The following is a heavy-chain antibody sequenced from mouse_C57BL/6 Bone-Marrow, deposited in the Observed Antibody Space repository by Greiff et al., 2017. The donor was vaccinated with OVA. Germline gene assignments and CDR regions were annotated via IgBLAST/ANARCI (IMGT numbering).Heavy chain of an antibody. D-gene: IGHD2-4*01. CDR1: GYAFSSYW. V-gene: IGHV1-80*01. Sequence: QVQLQQSGAELVKPGASVKISCKASGYAFSSYWMNWVKQRPGKGLEWIGQIYPGDGDTNYNGKFKGKATLTADKSSSTAYMQLSSLTSEDSAVYFCARPYYDYGEGPYFDYWGQGTTLTVSS. CDR2: IYPGDGDT. J-gene: IGHJ2*01. CDR3: ARPYYDYGEGPYFDY.